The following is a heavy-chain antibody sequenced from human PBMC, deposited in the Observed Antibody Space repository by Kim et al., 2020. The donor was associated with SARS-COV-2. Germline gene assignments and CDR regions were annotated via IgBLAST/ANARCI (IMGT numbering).Heavy chain of an antibody. CDR2: IYYSGST. CDR3: ARQAYDSSGYYYLDS. CDR1: GGSISSSSYF. Sequence: SETLSLTCTVSGGSISSSSYFWGWIRQSPGKGLEWIGNIYYSGSTYYNPSLKSRVTMSVDTSKNQFSLKLSSVTAADTAVYYCARQAYDSSGYYYLDSWG. V-gene: IGHV4-39*01. J-gene: IGHJ5*01. D-gene: IGHD3-22*01.